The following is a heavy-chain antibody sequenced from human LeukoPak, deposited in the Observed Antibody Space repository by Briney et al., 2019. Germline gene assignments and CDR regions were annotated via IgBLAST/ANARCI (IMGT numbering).Heavy chain of an antibody. CDR1: GFTFDDYG. CDR3: ARDRRHYYDSSGYPNYFDY. CDR2: IKQDGSEK. V-gene: IGHV3-7*01. D-gene: IGHD3-22*01. J-gene: IGHJ4*02. Sequence: GGSLRLSCAASGFTFDDYGMSWVRQAPGKGLEWVANIKQDGSEKYYVDSVKGRFTISRDNAKNSLYLQMNSLRAEDTAVYYCARDRRHYYDSSGYPNYFDYWGQGTLVTVSS.